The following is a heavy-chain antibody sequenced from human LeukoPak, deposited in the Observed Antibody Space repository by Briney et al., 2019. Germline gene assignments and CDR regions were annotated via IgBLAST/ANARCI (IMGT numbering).Heavy chain of an antibody. J-gene: IGHJ6*03. D-gene: IGHD2-2*01. CDR1: GFNFSSAW. CDR3: TTLNFVVVAVQGSFGSLDFYYMDV. CDR2: VKRKTDGGTT. V-gene: IGHV3-15*01. Sequence: GGSLRLSCATSGFNFSSAWMSWVRQAPGKGLEWVGRVKRKTDGGTTEYAAPVKGRFTISRDDSKSTLYLQMHSLKTEDTAVYYCTTLNFVVVAVQGSFGSLDFYYMDVWGKGTTVTVSS.